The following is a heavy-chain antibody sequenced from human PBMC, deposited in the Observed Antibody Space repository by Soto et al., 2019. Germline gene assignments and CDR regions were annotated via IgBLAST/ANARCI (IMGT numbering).Heavy chain of an antibody. Sequence: EVQLLQSGGGLVQPGGSLRLSCAASGFTFSTNAMNWVRQAPGKGLEWVSAISDNSAYIYYGDSVKGRFTVSRDNSKNTLFLQMSSLRAEDTAVYYCAKNWRVGITPFDYWGQGTLVTVSS. D-gene: IGHD3-22*01. CDR2: ISDNSAYI. J-gene: IGHJ4*02. CDR1: GFTFSTNA. CDR3: AKNWRVGITPFDY. V-gene: IGHV3-23*01.